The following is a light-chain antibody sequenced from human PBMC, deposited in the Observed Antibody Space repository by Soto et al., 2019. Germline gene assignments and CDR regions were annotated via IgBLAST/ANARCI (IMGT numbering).Light chain of an antibody. CDR2: LGS. Sequence: DIVMTQSPLSLPVTPGEPASISCRSSQSLLHSNGYNYLDWYLQKPGQSPQLLIYLGSNRASGVPDRFSGSGSGTDFTLKISRVEAEDVGVYYCMQALPPGVTFGPGTKVDIK. CDR3: MQALPPGVT. V-gene: IGKV2-28*01. J-gene: IGKJ3*01. CDR1: QSLLHSNGYNY.